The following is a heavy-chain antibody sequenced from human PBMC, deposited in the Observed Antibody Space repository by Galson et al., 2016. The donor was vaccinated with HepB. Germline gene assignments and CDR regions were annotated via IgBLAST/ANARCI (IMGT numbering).Heavy chain of an antibody. J-gene: IGHJ4*02. CDR2: ITSDGSAT. CDR1: GGSINSNDYY. CDR3: ARRFWGNVDY. V-gene: IGHV3-11*01. Sequence: LSLTCTVSGGSINSNDYYWSWIRQHSGKGLEWVSYITSDGSATYYADSVKGRFTISRDNANNLLYLQMNSLRAEDTAVYYCARRFWGNVDYLGQGTLVTVSS. D-gene: IGHD3-16*01.